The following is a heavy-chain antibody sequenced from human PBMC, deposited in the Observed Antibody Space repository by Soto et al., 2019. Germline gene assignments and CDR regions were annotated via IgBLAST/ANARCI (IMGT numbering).Heavy chain of an antibody. CDR3: AKDRFHVVVTVSIFDP. D-gene: IGHD2-21*02. CDR1: GFTFSSYA. CDR2: ISGSGGSA. J-gene: IGHJ5*02. V-gene: IGHV3-23*01. Sequence: GGSLRLSCAASGFTFSSYAMSWVRQAPGKGLEWVSTISGSGGSADYADSVKGRFTISRDNPQNTLYLEMNSLRAEDTAIYYCAKDRFHVVVTVSIFDPWGQGTLVTVSS.